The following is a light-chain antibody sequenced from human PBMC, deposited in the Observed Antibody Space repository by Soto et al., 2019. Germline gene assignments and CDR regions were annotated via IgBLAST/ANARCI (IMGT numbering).Light chain of an antibody. Sequence: EFVLTQSPGTLSLSPGERATLSCRASQTVRNNYLAWYQQKPGQAPKLLIHDASSRATGIPDRFSGGGSGTDFILTISRLEPEDFAVYYCQQHNNWPPLTFGGGTKVDIK. V-gene: IGKV3D-20*02. CDR2: DAS. J-gene: IGKJ4*01. CDR1: QTVRNNY. CDR3: QQHNNWPPLT.